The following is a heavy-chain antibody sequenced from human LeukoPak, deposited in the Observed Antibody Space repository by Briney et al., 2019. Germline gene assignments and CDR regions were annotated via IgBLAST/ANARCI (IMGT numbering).Heavy chain of an antibody. CDR1: GFTVSSNF. V-gene: IGHV3-66*01. J-gene: IGHJ4*02. Sequence: PGGSLRLSCAVSGFTVSSNFMSWVRQAPGMGPEWVSVIYTSGITYYADSVRGRFTISRDNSKNTLYLQMDSLTAEDTAVYYCAREDAGGTYSFDYWGQGTLVTVSS. CDR2: IYTSGIT. CDR3: AREDAGGTYSFDY. D-gene: IGHD1-26*01.